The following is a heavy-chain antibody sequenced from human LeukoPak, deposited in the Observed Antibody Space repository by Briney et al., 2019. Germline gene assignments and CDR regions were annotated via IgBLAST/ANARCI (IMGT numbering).Heavy chain of an antibody. CDR3: ARALRAVRGYYFDY. CDR2: ISNDATEK. V-gene: IGHV3-30*04. D-gene: IGHD3-10*01. J-gene: IGHJ4*02. Sequence: PGRSLRLSCAASGFTFSNYAMHWVRQAPGKGLEWVAVISNDATEKYYADSVKGRFTLSRDNAKNSLYLQMNSLRAEDTAVYYCARALRAVRGYYFDYWGQGSLVTVSS. CDR1: GFTFSNYA.